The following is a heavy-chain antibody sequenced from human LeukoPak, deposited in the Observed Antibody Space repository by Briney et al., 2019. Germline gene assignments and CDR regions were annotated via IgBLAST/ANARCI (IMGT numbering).Heavy chain of an antibody. CDR2: INPNSGGT. Sequence: ASVKVSCKASGYTFTGYYMHWVRQAPGQGLEWMGWINPNSGGTNYAQKFQGRVTMTRDTSISTAYMELSRLRSEDTAVYYCAREPLGAAGTSYYYYMDVWGKGTTVTVSS. CDR1: GYTFTGYY. V-gene: IGHV1-2*02. D-gene: IGHD6-13*01. CDR3: AREPLGAAGTSYYYYMDV. J-gene: IGHJ6*03.